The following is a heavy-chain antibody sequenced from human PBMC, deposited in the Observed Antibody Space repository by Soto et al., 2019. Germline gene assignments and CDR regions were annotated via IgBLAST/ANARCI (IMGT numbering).Heavy chain of an antibody. J-gene: IGHJ4*02. CDR3: ARDKPGTTSFDY. CDR2: ISERGDTT. V-gene: IGHV3-23*01. CDR1: GFTVTSNG. Sequence: LRLSCGVSGFTVTSNGVSWVRQAPGKGLEWVSGISERGDTTHYADSVKGRFTISRDTSKNTLYLQLNTLRADDTAVYYCARDKPGTTSFDYWGQGALVTVSS. D-gene: IGHD1-1*01.